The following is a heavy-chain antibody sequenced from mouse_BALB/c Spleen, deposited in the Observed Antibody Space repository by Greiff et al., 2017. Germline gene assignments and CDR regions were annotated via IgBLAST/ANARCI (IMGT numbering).Heavy chain of an antibody. Sequence: VQLQQSGPGLVQPSQSLSITCTVSGFSFTSYGVHWVRQSPGQGLEWLGVIWSGGSTDYNAAFISRLSISKDNSKSQVFFKMNRLQANDAAIYYCAGDYDYDGGGYAMDCWGQGTSVTVSS. CDR1: GFSFTSYG. CDR2: IWSGGST. J-gene: IGHJ4*01. D-gene: IGHD2-4*01. V-gene: IGHV2-2*02. CDR3: AGDYDYDGGGYAMDC.